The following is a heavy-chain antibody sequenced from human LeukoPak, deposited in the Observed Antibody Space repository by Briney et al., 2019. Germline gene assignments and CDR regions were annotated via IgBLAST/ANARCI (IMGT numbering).Heavy chain of an antibody. J-gene: IGHJ5*02. Sequence: PSETLSLTCTVSGDSISSGDYYWSWIRQPPGKGLEWIGYIYYSGSTYYNPSLKSRVTISVDTSKNQFSLKLSSVTAADTAVYYCARGSDIVATLVTWGQGTLVTVSS. D-gene: IGHD5-12*01. V-gene: IGHV4-30-4*08. CDR1: GDSISSGDYY. CDR2: IYYSGST. CDR3: ARGSDIVATLVT.